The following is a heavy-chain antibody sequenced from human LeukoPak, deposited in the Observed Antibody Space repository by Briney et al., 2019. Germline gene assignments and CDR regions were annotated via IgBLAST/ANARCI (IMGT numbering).Heavy chain of an antibody. J-gene: IGHJ3*02. CDR2: ISSSSSYI. CDR3: ARDGRIRGAFDI. D-gene: IGHD3-10*01. CDR1: GFTFSSYS. Sequence: PGGSLRLSCAASGFTFSSYSMNWVRQAPGKGLEWVSSISSSSSYIYYADSVKGRFTISRDNAKNSLYLQMNSLRAEDTAVYYCARDGRIRGAFDIWGQGTMDTVSS. V-gene: IGHV3-21*01.